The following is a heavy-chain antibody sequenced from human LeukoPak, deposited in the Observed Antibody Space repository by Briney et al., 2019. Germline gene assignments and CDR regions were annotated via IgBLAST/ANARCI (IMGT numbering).Heavy chain of an antibody. V-gene: IGHV1-69*02. CDR2: IIPILGIA. D-gene: IGHD3-22*01. Sequence: SVKLSCKASGGTFSSYTISWVRQAPGQGLEWMGRIIPILGIANYAQKFQGRVTITADKSTSTAYMELSSLRSEDTAVYYCARAPSDSSANVFDYWGQGTLVTVSS. CDR1: GGTFSSYT. CDR3: ARAPSDSSANVFDY. J-gene: IGHJ4*02.